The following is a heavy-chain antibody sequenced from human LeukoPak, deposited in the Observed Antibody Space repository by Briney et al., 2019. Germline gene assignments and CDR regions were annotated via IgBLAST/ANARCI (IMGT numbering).Heavy chain of an antibody. CDR3: AKERSSGWYGTTFDY. CDR2: IYYSGST. J-gene: IGHJ4*02. CDR1: GGSISSNF. D-gene: IGHD6-19*01. Sequence: SETLSLTCTVSGGSISSNFWAWIRQPPGKGLEWIGYIYYSGSTNYNPSLKSRVTISIDTSKTQFSLNLTSVTAADTAVYYCAKERSSGWYGTTFDYWGPGSLVTVSS. V-gene: IGHV4-59*01.